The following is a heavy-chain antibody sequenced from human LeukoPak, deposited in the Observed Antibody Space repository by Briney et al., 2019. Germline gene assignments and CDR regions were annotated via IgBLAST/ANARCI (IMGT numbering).Heavy chain of an antibody. CDR3: AREDHYGSGRGAFDI. CDR2: INTNTGNP. CDR1: GYTFNNYA. J-gene: IGHJ3*02. Sequence: ASVKVSCKASGYTFNNYAMNWVRQAPGQGLEWMAWINTNTGNPTYAQGFTGRFVFSLDTSVSTAYLQISRLKAEDTAVYYCAREDHYGSGRGAFDIWGQGTMVTVSS. V-gene: IGHV7-4-1*02. D-gene: IGHD3-10*01.